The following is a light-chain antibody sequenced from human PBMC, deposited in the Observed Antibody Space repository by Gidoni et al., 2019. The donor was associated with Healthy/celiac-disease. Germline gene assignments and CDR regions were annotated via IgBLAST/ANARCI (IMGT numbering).Light chain of an antibody. V-gene: IGKV1-5*03. CDR1: QSISSW. Sequence: DIQMTQSPSTLSASVGDRVTITCRASQSISSWLAWYQQKPGKAPKLLIYKESSLESGVPSRFSGSGSGTEFTLTISSLQPDDFATYYCQQYNSYPGFGGGTKVEIK. CDR2: KES. J-gene: IGKJ4*01. CDR3: QQYNSYPG.